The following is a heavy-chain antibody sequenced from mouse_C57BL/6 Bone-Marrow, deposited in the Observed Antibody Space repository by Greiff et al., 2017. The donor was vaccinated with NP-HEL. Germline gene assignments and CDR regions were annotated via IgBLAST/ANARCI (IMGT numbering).Heavy chain of an antibody. V-gene: IGHV1-63*01. D-gene: IGHD2-3*01. CDR3: TTPYDGYWFAY. Sequence: VQLQESGAELVRPGTSVKMSCKASGYTFTNYWIGWAKQRPGHGLEWIGDIYPGGGYTNYNEKFKGKATLTADKSSSTAYMQFSSLTSEDSAIYYCTTPYDGYWFAYWGQGTLVTVSA. CDR1: GYTFTNYW. J-gene: IGHJ3*01. CDR2: IYPGGGYT.